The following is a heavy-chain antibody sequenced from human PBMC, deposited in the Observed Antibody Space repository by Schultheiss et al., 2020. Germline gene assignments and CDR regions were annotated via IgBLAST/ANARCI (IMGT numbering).Heavy chain of an antibody. CDR1: GGSISSGGYY. V-gene: IGHV4-39*07. CDR3: ARAPATSIGNWFDP. Sequence: SETLSLTCTVSGGSISSGGYYWGWIRQPPGKGLEWIGSIYYSGSTYYNPSLKSRVTISVDTSKNQFSLKLSSVTAADTAVYYCARAPATSIGNWFDPWGQGTLVTVS. CDR2: IYYSGST. J-gene: IGHJ5*02. D-gene: IGHD2/OR15-2a*01.